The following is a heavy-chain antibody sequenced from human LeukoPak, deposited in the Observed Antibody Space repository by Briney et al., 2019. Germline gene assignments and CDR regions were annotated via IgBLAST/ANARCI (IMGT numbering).Heavy chain of an antibody. CDR2: IIPIFGTA. CDR3: ARGHSGWYYYYYMDV. CDR1: GGTFSSYA. J-gene: IGHJ6*03. D-gene: IGHD3-9*01. Sequence: SVKVSCKASGGTFSSYAISWVRQAPGQGLEWMGGIIPIFGTANYAQKFQGRVTITTDESTSTAYMELSSLRSEDTAVYYCARGHSGWYYYYYMDVWGKGITVTVSS. V-gene: IGHV1-69*05.